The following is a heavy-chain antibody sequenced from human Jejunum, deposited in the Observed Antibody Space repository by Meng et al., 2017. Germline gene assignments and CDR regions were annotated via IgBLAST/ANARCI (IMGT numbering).Heavy chain of an antibody. CDR2: IGGSGRGT. J-gene: IGHJ3*01. Sequence: GESLKISCAASGFTFSSYAMIWVRQAPGKGLEWVPAIGGSGRGTHYADSVKGRFTISRDNSKNTLYLQMNSLRTEDTAVYYCAKDPNGDYVGAFDFWGQGTMVTVSS. V-gene: IGHV3-23*01. CDR1: GFTFSSYA. CDR3: AKDPNGDYVGAFDF. D-gene: IGHD4-17*01.